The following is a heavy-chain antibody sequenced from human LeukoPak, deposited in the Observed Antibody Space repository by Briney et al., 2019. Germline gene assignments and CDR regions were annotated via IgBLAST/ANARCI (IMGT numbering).Heavy chain of an antibody. CDR2: ITSSGGDI. CDR1: GFTFSDYY. CDR3: ASDIVATSGDF. Sequence: GGSLRLSCAASGFTFSDYYMSWIRQAPGKGLEGVAYITSSGGDIYYADSVKGRFTISRDNAKNALFLRMNSLRVEDTATYYCASDIVATSGDFWGQGTLVSVSS. V-gene: IGHV3-11*01. J-gene: IGHJ4*02. D-gene: IGHD5-12*01.